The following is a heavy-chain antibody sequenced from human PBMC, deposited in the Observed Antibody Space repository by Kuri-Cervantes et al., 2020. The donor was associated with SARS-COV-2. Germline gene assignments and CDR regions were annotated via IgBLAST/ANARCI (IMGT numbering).Heavy chain of an antibody. CDR2: IYWNDDK. V-gene: IGHV2-5*01. D-gene: IGHD4-11*01. Sequence: SLKISCAVSGYSISSGYYWGWIRQPPGKGLEWLALIYWNDDKRYSPSLKSRLTITKDTSKNQVVLTMTNMDPVDTATYYCARRGVDYSTALDAFDIWGQGTMVTVSS. CDR3: ARRGVDYSTALDAFDI. CDR1: GYSISSGYYW. J-gene: IGHJ3*02.